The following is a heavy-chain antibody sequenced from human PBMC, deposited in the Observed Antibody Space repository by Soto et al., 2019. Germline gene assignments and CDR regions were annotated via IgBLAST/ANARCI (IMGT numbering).Heavy chain of an antibody. CDR3: ARGTMVRGVIGYYYGMNV. CDR2: IIPIFGTA. V-gene: IGHV1-69*13. D-gene: IGHD3-10*01. CDR1: GGTFSSYA. J-gene: IGHJ6*02. Sequence: SVKVSCKASGGTFSSYAISWVRQAPGQGLEWMGGIIPIFGTANYAQKFQGRVTITADESTSTAYMELSSLRSEDTAVYYCARGTMVRGVIGYYYGMNVWGQGTTVTV.